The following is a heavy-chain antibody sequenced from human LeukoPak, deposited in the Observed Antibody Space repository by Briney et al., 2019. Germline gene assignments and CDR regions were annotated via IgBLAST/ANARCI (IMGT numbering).Heavy chain of an antibody. CDR3: ARAQYYYGSGSYYPFDY. J-gene: IGHJ4*02. V-gene: IGHV1-69*04. Sequence: ASVKVSCKASGGTFSSYAISWVRQAPGQGLEWMGRIIPILGIANYAQKFQGRVTITADKSTSTAYMELSSLRSEDTAVYYCARAQYYYGSGSYYPFDYWGQGTLVTVSS. D-gene: IGHD3-10*01. CDR2: IIPILGIA. CDR1: GGTFSSYA.